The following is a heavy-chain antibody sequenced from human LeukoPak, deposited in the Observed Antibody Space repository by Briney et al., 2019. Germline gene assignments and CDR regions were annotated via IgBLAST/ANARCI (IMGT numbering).Heavy chain of an antibody. CDR3: ARDALRFLEWLYPEYYFDY. CDR1: GYTFTGYY. J-gene: IGHJ4*02. CDR2: INPNSGGT. Sequence: GASVKVSCKASGYTFTGYYMHWVRQAPGQGLEWMGWINPNSGGTNYAQKFQGRVTMTRDTSISTAYMELSRLRSDDTAVYYCARDALRFLEWLYPEYYFDYWGQGTLVTVSS. V-gene: IGHV1-2*02. D-gene: IGHD3-3*01.